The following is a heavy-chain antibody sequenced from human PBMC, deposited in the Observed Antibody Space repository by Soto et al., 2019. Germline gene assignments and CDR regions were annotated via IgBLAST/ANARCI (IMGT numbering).Heavy chain of an antibody. CDR2: ISGNGGST. V-gene: IGHV3-23*01. D-gene: IGHD3-22*01. CDR3: AKCVGDRNDYYDF. J-gene: IGHJ4*02. Sequence: PGGSLRLSCAASGFTFSSCAMGWVRQAPGKGLEWVSGISGNGGSTYYADSVKGRFTISRDTSKNTLYLQMDSLGAEDTAIYYCAKCVGDRNDYYDFWGQGSLVTGSS. CDR1: GFTFSSCA.